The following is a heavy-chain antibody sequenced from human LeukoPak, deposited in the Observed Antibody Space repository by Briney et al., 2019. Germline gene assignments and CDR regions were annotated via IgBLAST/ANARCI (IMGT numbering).Heavy chain of an antibody. CDR3: ARGPRFDP. CDR2: INGGNGNT. V-gene: IGHV1-3*01. CDR1: GYSFTINS. Sequence: ASVKVSCKASGYSFTINSMHWVRQAPGQRLEWMGWINGGNGNTKYSQNFQGRVTMTTDTSTSTAYMELRSLRSDDTAVYYCARGPRFDPWGRGTLVTVSS. J-gene: IGHJ5*02.